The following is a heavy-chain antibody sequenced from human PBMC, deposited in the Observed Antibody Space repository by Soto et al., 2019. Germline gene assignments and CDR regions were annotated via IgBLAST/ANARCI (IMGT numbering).Heavy chain of an antibody. Sequence: GPPVKLSCKASGGTFSSYAISCVRQAPGQGLEWMGGIIPIFGTTNYAQKFQGRVTITADESTSTAYMELSSLRSVDTAVYFCARKGYDSSGYTNYDYFDYWGQGTLVTVSS. J-gene: IGHJ4*02. CDR2: IIPIFGTT. CDR3: ARKGYDSSGYTNYDYFDY. V-gene: IGHV1-69*01. D-gene: IGHD3-22*01. CDR1: GGTFSSYA.